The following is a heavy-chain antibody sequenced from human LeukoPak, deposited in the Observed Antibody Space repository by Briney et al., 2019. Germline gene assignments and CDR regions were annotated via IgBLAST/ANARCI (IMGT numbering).Heavy chain of an antibody. CDR1: GGSISSYY. V-gene: IGHV4-59*08. J-gene: IGHJ4*02. CDR2: IYYSGST. Sequence: SETLSLTCTVSGGSISSYYWSWIRQPPGKGLEWIGYIYYSGSTNYNPSLRSRVTISVDTSKNQFSLNLSSVTAADTAVYYCARTCIGDINCQFSVDSWGQGTLVTVSS. CDR3: ARTCIGDINCQFSVDS. D-gene: IGHD2-15*01.